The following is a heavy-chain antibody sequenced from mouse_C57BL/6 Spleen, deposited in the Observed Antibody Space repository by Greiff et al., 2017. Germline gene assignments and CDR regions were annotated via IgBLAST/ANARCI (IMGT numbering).Heavy chain of an antibody. CDR2: IDPSDSET. V-gene: IGHV1-52*01. Sequence: QVQLKQPGAELVRPGSSVKLSCKASGYTFTSYWMHWVKQRPIQGLEWIGNIDPSDSETHYNQKFKDKATLTVDKSSSTAYMQLSSLTSEDSAVYYCARRDHYAMDYWGQGTSVTVSS. J-gene: IGHJ4*01. CDR1: GYTFTSYW. CDR3: ARRDHYAMDY. D-gene: IGHD3-3*01.